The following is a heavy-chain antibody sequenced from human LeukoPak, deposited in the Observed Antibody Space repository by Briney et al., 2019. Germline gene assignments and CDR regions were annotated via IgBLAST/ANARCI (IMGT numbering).Heavy chain of an antibody. CDR3: ARALSGTYGLFQH. CDR2: IYYSGST. J-gene: IGHJ1*01. Sequence: SETLSLTCTVSGGSISNYYWSWIRQPPGKGLKWIGYIYYSGSTYYNPSLRSRVTISVDTSKNRFSLNLNSVTAADTAVYYCARALSGTYGLFQHWGQGTLVTVFS. D-gene: IGHD1-26*01. V-gene: IGHV4-59*01. CDR1: GGSISNYY.